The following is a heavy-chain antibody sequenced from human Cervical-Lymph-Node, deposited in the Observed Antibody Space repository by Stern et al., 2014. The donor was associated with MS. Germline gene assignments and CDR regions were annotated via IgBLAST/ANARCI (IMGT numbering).Heavy chain of an antibody. CDR2: LSSSSSYI. CDR1: GFTFSSYS. V-gene: IGHV3-21*01. D-gene: IGHD3-22*01. Sequence: EVQLEESGGGLVKPGGSLRLSCAASGFTFSSYSMNWVRQAPGKGLEWVSSLSSSSSYIYYADSVKGRFTISRDNAKNSLYLQMNSLRAEDTAVYYCASHHDSSGYYTHGAFDIWGQGTMVTVSS. CDR3: ASHHDSSGYYTHGAFDI. J-gene: IGHJ3*02.